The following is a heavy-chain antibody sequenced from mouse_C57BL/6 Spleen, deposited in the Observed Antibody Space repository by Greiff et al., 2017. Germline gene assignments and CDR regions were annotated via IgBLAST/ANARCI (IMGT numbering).Heavy chain of an antibody. CDR2: INPNYGTT. V-gene: IGHV1-39*01. D-gene: IGHD1-1*01. CDR3: ARSHYGSSPPWFAY. CDR1: GYSFTDYN. Sequence: EVKLMESGPELVKPGASVKISCKASGYSFTDYNMNWVKQSNGKSLEWIGVINPNYGTTSYNQKFKGKATLTVDQSSSTAYMQLNSLTSEDSAVYYCARSHYGSSPPWFAYWGQGTLVTVSA. J-gene: IGHJ3*01.